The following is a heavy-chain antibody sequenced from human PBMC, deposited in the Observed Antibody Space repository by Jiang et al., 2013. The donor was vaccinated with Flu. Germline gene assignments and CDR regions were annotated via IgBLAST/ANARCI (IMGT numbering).Heavy chain of an antibody. D-gene: IGHD2-21*02. Sequence: LKSRVTISVDKSKNQFSLKLSSVTAADTAVYYCARDYCGGDCYRPMYGMDVWGQGTTVTVSS. J-gene: IGHJ6*02. V-gene: IGHV4-4*02. CDR3: ARDYCGGDCYRPMYGMDV.